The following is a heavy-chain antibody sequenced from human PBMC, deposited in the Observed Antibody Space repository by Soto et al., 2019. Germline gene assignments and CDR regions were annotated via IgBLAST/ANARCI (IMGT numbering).Heavy chain of an antibody. CDR3: ARDHRRKWLPSRANYGMDV. CDR2: IKQDGSEK. V-gene: IGHV3-7*03. J-gene: IGHJ6*02. Sequence: GGSLRLSCAASGFTFSSYWMSWVRQATGKWLEWVSKIKQDGSEKYYVYSVKGRFTISRDNAKNSLYLQMKSLRAEDTAVYYCARDHRRKWLPSRANYGMDVSRQGTTVTVSS. D-gene: IGHD5-12*01. CDR1: GFTFSSYW.